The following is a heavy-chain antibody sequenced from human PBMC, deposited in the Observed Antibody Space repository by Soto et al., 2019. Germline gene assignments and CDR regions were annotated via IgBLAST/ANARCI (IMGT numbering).Heavy chain of an antibody. CDR3: AREFVLTGFYGMDV. CDR1: GGSVSSGSYY. D-gene: IGHD3-9*01. Sequence: LSLTCTVSGGSVSSGSYYWSWIRQPPGKGLEWIGYIYYSGSTNYNPSLKSRVTISVDTSKNQFSLKLSSVTAADTAVYYCAREFVLTGFYGMDVWGQGTTVTVSS. CDR2: IYYSGST. J-gene: IGHJ6*02. V-gene: IGHV4-61*01.